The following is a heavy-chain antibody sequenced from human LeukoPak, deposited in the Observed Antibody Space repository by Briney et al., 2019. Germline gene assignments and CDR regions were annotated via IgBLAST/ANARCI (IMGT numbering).Heavy chain of an antibody. CDR2: IIPIFGTA. Sequence: SVKVSCKASGGTFSSYAISWVRQAPGQGLEWMGGIIPIFGTANYAQKFQGRVTITADESTSTAYMELSSLRSEDTAVYYCARDKQDGSGSYYNWDAFDIWGQGTLVTVSS. V-gene: IGHV1-69*13. J-gene: IGHJ3*02. CDR3: ARDKQDGSGSYYNWDAFDI. D-gene: IGHD3-10*01. CDR1: GGTFSSYA.